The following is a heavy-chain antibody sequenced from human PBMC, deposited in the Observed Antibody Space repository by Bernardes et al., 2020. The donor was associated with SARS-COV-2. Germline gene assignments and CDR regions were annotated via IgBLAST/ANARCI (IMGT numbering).Heavy chain of an antibody. D-gene: IGHD3-10*01. J-gene: IGHJ6*02. CDR2: ISGSGSYI. CDR3: ARDAPPMVRGVMRGWDGTDV. V-gene: IGHV3-21*01. CDR1: GFTFSNYW. Sequence: GGSLRLSCAASGFTFSNYWINWVRQAPGKVLEWVSSISGSGSYIYYADSVKGRFTMSRDNAKNSLHLQMNSLRAEDTAVYYCARDAPPMVRGVMRGWDGTDVWGQGTTVTVS.